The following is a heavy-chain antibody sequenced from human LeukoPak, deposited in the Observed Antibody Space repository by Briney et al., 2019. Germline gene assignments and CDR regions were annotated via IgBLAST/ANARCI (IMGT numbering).Heavy chain of an antibody. Sequence: GGSLRLSCAASGFTFSGSAMHWVRQAPGKGLEWVSAISGSGGSTYYADSVKGRFTISRDNSKNTLYLQMNSLRAEDTAVYYCAKQGIAVAGIDYWGQGTLVTVSS. J-gene: IGHJ4*02. V-gene: IGHV3-23*01. CDR2: ISGSGGST. CDR3: AKQGIAVAGIDY. CDR1: GFTFSGSA. D-gene: IGHD6-19*01.